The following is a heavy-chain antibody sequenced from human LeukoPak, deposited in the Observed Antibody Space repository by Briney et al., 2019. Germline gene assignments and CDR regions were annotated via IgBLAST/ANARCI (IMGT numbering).Heavy chain of an antibody. Sequence: ASVKVSCKASGYTFTGYYMHWVRQAPGQGLEWMGWINPNSGGTNYAQKFQGRVTITRDTSISTAYMELSGLRSDDTAVYYCARANYYDSSGLGVDYWGQGTLVTVSS. J-gene: IGHJ4*02. D-gene: IGHD3-22*01. CDR1: GYTFTGYY. CDR3: ARANYYDSSGLGVDY. CDR2: INPNSGGT. V-gene: IGHV1-2*02.